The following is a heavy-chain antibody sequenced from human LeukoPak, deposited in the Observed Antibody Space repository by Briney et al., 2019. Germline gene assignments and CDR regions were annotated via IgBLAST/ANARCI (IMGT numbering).Heavy chain of an antibody. J-gene: IGHJ4*02. D-gene: IGHD6-19*01. V-gene: IGHV4-61*05. CDR2: IHYSGST. CDR3: ARGGWYEDY. Sequence: SETLSLTCTVSGGSISGSSSYWGWIRQPPGKGLEWIGYIHYSGSTNYNASLTSRVTLSVDTSKNQFSLKLTSVTAADTAVYYCARGGWYEDYWGQGTLVTVSS. CDR1: GGSISGSSSY.